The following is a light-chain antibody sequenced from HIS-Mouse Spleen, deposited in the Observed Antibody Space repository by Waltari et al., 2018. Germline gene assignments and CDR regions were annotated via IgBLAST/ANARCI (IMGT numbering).Light chain of an antibody. V-gene: IGKV1-33*01. CDR1: QDISNN. CDR2: DAS. CDR3: QQYDNLHRLT. Sequence: DIQMTQSPSSLSASVGDRVTITCQATQDISNNLNWYQQKPGKAPKLLIYDASNLETGVLSRFSGSGSGTDFTFTISSLQPEDIATYYCQQYDNLHRLTFGPGTKVDIK. J-gene: IGKJ3*01.